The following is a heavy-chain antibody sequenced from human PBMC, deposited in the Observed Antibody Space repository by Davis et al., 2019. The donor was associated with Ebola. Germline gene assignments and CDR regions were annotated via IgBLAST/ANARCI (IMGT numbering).Heavy chain of an antibody. V-gene: IGHV3-23*01. Sequence: GGSLRLSCAASGFTFNQYAMTWVRQAPGKGLEWVSTLGTSADTYYADSVKGRFTISRDNSKNTLYLQMNSLRAEDTAVYYCTRHVSGDFWYFDLWGRGTLVTVSS. CDR1: GFTFNQYA. CDR2: LGTSADT. J-gene: IGHJ2*01. D-gene: IGHD4-17*01. CDR3: TRHVSGDFWYFDL.